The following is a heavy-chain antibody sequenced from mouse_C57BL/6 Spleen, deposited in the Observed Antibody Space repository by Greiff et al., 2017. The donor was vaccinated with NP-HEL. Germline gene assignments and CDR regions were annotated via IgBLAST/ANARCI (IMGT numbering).Heavy chain of an antibody. CDR3: ARRGLRQGGMDY. CDR2: IYPGGGDT. D-gene: IGHD2-4*01. J-gene: IGHJ4*01. CDR1: GYAFSSYW. V-gene: IGHV1-80*01. Sequence: QVQLQQSGAELVKPGASVKISCTASGYAFSSYWLNWVKQRPGKGLEWIGQIYPGGGDTNYTGKFKGQATLTADKSSSTAYMQLSSLTSEDSAVYFCARRGLRQGGMDYWGQGTSVTVSS.